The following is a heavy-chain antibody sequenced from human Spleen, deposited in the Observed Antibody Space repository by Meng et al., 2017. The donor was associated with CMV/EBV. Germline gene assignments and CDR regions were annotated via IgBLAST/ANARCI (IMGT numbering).Heavy chain of an antibody. CDR2: ISTYSGNT. J-gene: IGHJ6*02. D-gene: IGHD6-13*01. V-gene: IGHV1-18*01. CDR1: GYTFINYD. Sequence: ASVKVSCKASGYTFINYDFNWVRQAPGQGLEWMGWISTYSGNTNYAQKFQGRVTMTTDTSTSTAYMELSSLRSEDTAVYYCASSAGLYYYGMDVWGQGTTVTVSS. CDR3: ASSAGLYYYGMDV.